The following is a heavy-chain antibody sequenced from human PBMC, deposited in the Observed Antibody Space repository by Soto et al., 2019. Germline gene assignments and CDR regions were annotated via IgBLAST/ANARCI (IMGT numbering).Heavy chain of an antibody. D-gene: IGHD5-12*01. Sequence: QVQLVQSGAEVKKPGSSVKVSCKTSGDIFSGYSISWVRQAPGQGLEWMGGIIPIFGTTNYAQRFHGRVTIPADKSTSTVYMELYSLKSEDTAGYYCARDLGSGYDPGDYWGQGTLVTVSS. V-gene: IGHV1-69*14. CDR1: GDIFSGYS. J-gene: IGHJ4*02. CDR3: ARDLGSGYDPGDY. CDR2: IIPIFGTT.